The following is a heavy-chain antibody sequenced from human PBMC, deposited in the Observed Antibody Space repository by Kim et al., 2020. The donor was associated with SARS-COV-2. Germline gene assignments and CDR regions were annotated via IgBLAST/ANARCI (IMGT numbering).Heavy chain of an antibody. D-gene: IGHD6-19*01. V-gene: IGHV3-23*01. Sequence: GGSLRLSCAASGFTFSSYAMSWVRQAPGKGLEWVSAISGSGGSTYYADSVKGRFTISRDNSKNTLYLQMNSLRAEDTAVYYCAKAVGYSSGWLNWFDPWGQGTLVTVSS. J-gene: IGHJ5*02. CDR1: GFTFSSYA. CDR3: AKAVGYSSGWLNWFDP. CDR2: ISGSGGST.